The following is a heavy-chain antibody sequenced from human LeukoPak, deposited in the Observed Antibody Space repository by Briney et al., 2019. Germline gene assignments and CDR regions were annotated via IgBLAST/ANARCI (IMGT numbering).Heavy chain of an antibody. CDR1: GFTFSSYD. Sequence: GGSLRLSCAASGFTFSSYDMHWVRQAPGKGLEWVAVISYDGSNNYYADSVKGRFTISRDNSKNTLYLQMNSLRAEDTAVYYCARAGFTFSDYFGSFFDYWGQGTLVTVSS. J-gene: IGHJ4*02. D-gene: IGHD3-10*01. CDR2: ISYDGSNN. V-gene: IGHV3-30*03. CDR3: ARAGFTFSDYFGSFFDY.